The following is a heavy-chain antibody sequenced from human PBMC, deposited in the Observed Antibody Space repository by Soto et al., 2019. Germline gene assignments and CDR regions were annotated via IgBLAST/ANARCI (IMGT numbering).Heavy chain of an antibody. J-gene: IGHJ4*02. CDR1: GGTVYSCGVS. CDR3: ARGAIAGQAFDS. Sequence: LSSAVCGGTVYSCGVSLTLNRQRPGKELEWIGYIYYSGSTNYNPSLKSRVTISADTSKNQFSLKLSSVTAADTAVYSCARGAIAGQAFDSWGQGTVVTVSS. CDR2: IYYSGST. V-gene: IGHV4-61*08. D-gene: IGHD6-13*01.